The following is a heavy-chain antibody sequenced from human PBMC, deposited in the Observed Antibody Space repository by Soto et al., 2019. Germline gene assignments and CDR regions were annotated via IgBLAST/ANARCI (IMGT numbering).Heavy chain of an antibody. D-gene: IGHD1-1*01. J-gene: IGHJ4*02. Sequence: ITNGVGVAWIRQPPGKALEWLALFYWDDDKRYSPSLKSRLTVTKDTSKNQVVLTMTNMDPVDTATYYCAHARISTTGTNLPFDYWGQGTLVTVSS. CDR2: FYWDDDK. CDR1: ITNGVG. V-gene: IGHV2-5*02. CDR3: AHARISTTGTNLPFDY.